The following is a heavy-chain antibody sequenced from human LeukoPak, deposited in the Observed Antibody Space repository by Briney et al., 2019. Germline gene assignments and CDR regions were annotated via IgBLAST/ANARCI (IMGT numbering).Heavy chain of an antibody. J-gene: IGHJ4*02. Sequence: GGSLRHSCAASGFTFSSYGMHWLRQAPGKGLEWVAFIRYDGSNKYYADSVKGRFTISRDNSKNTLYLQMNSLRAEDTAVYYCAKRTTGKGTVTIDYWGQGTLVTVSS. D-gene: IGHD4-17*01. CDR3: AKRTTGKGTVTIDY. CDR2: IRYDGSNK. V-gene: IGHV3-30*02. CDR1: GFTFSSYG.